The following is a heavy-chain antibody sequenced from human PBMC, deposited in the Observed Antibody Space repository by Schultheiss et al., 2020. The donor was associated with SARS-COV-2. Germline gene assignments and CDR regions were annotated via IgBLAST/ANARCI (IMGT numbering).Heavy chain of an antibody. J-gene: IGHJ6*02. CDR2: IWYDGSNK. D-gene: IGHD6-13*01. CDR1: GFTFSSYG. V-gene: IGHV3-33*03. Sequence: GGSLRLSCAASGFTFSSYGMHWVRQAPGKGLEWVAVIWYDGSNKYYADSVKGRFTISRDNAKNSLYLQMNSLKTEDTAVYYCTTEPPYSSSWRSYYYYGMDVWGQGTTVTVSS. CDR3: TTEPPYSSSWRSYYYYGMDV.